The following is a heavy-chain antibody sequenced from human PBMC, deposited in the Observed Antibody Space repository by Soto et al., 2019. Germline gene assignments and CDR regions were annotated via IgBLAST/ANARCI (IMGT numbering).Heavy chain of an antibody. CDR1: GFMFSSYG. CDR2: IWYDGSNK. CDR3: ASSIC. Sequence: QAGGSLRLSCAASGFMFSSYGMHWVRQAPGKGLEWVAVIWYDGSNKNYADSVKGRFTITRDNSKNTLYLQMNSLRAEDTAVYYCASSICWGQGTLVTVSS. J-gene: IGHJ4*02. V-gene: IGHV3-33*01.